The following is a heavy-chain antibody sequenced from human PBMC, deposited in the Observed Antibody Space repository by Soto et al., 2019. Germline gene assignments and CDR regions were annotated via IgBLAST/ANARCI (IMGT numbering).Heavy chain of an antibody. CDR3: ARMVGGYSYGDFFDY. J-gene: IGHJ4*02. CDR2: IFSNDEK. D-gene: IGHD5-18*01. Sequence: QVTLKESGPVLVKPTETLTLTCTVSGFSLSNARMGVSWIRQPPGKALEWLAHIFSNDEKSYSTSLKSRLTLSKDTSKSQVVLTMTNVDPVDTATYYCARMVGGYSYGDFFDYWGQGTLVTVSS. V-gene: IGHV2-26*01. CDR1: GFSLSNARMG.